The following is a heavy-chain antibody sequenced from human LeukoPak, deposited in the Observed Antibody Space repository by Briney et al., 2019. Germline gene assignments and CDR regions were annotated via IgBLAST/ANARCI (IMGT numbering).Heavy chain of an antibody. V-gene: IGHV3-30-3*01. CDR1: GFTFSSYA. Sequence: GGSLRLSCAASGFTFSSYAMHWVRQAPGKGLEWVAVISYDGSNKYYADSVKGRFTISRDNSKNTLYLQMNSLRAEDTAVYYCAKDPHPPRIVGVTTVRSSYYFGYWGQGTLVTVSS. J-gene: IGHJ4*02. CDR3: AKDPHPPRIVGVTTVRSSYYFGY. D-gene: IGHD1-26*01. CDR2: ISYDGSNK.